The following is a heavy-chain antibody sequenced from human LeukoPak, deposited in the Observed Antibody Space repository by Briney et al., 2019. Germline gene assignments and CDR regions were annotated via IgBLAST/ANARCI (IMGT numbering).Heavy chain of an antibody. J-gene: IGHJ4*02. CDR1: GFTFSSYS. V-gene: IGHV3-21*01. D-gene: IGHD6-19*01. CDR2: ICSSSSYI. CDR3: ARLAVAGTSPLGY. Sequence: GGSLRLSCAASGFTFSSYSMNWVRQAPGKGLEWVPSICSSSSYIYYADSVKGRFTISRDNAKNSLYLQMNSLRAEDTAVYYCARLAVAGTSPLGYWGQGTLVTVSS.